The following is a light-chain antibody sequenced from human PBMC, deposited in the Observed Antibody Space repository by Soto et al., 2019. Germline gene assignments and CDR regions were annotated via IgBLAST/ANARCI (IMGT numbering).Light chain of an antibody. CDR2: GAS. CDR1: QSVSSNY. CDR3: QQYGRSPWT. Sequence: EIVLTQSPGTLSLSPGERATLSCRASQSVSSNYLAWYQQKPGQAPRLLIYGASSRATGFPDRFSGSGSGTDFTLTINRLEPEDFAVYYCQQYGRSPWTFGQGTKVEIK. J-gene: IGKJ1*01. V-gene: IGKV3-20*01.